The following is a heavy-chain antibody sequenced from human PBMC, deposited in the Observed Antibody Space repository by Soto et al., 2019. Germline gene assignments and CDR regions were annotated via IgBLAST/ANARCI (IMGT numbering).Heavy chain of an antibody. D-gene: IGHD6-13*01. CDR3: AKSGGVPYGSSLYLPFDY. Sequence: GGSLRLSCAASGFTFSSYAMSWVRQAPGKGLEWVSAISGSGGSTYYADSVKGRFTISRDNSKNTLYLQMYSLRAEDMAVYYCAKSGGVPYGSSLYLPFDYWGQGTMVTVSS. J-gene: IGHJ4*02. CDR1: GFTFSSYA. CDR2: ISGSGGST. V-gene: IGHV3-23*01.